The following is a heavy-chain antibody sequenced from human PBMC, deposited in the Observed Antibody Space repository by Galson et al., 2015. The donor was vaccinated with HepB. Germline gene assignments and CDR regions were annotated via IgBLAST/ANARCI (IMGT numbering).Heavy chain of an antibody. J-gene: IGHJ6*03. Sequence: SVKVSCKASGYTFTGYYIYWVRQAPGQGLEWMGRINPKTGGTNYAQKFQGRVTMTRDTSISTAYMELRRLTSDDTAVFYCARVKIGAISGYFYMDVWGKGTTVTVSS. V-gene: IGHV1-2*06. CDR3: ARVKIGAISGYFYMDV. CDR2: INPKTGGT. CDR1: GYTFTGYY. D-gene: IGHD3-3*01.